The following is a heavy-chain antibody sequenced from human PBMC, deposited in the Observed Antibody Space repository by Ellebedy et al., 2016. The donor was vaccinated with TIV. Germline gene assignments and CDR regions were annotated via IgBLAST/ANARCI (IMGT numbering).Heavy chain of an antibody. V-gene: IGHV1-69*13. CDR2: IIPIFGTA. CDR3: ARVWRGYDLEGYYFDY. Sequence: AASVKVSCKASGGTFSSYAISWVRQAPGQGLEWMGGIIPIFGTANYAQKFQGRVTITADESTSTAYMELSSLRSEDTAVYYCARVWRGYDLEGYYFDYWGQGTLVTVSS. D-gene: IGHD5-12*01. J-gene: IGHJ4*02. CDR1: GGTFSSYA.